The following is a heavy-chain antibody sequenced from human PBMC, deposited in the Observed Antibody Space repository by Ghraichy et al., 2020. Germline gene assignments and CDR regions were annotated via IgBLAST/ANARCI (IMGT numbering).Heavy chain of an antibody. CDR3: TTEAAGVTMFGVVITPAVFDL. D-gene: IGHD3-3*01. J-gene: IGHJ2*01. V-gene: IGHV3-15*01. Sequence: GESLNISCAASGFTFNNAWMAWVRQAPGRGLEWIGRIKSKTDGGTTDYAPPMKGRFTISRDDSKNTLYLQMNSLKTEDTAVYYCTTEAAGVTMFGVVITPAVFDLWGRGTLFTVSS. CDR1: GFTFNNAW. CDR2: IKSKTDGGTT.